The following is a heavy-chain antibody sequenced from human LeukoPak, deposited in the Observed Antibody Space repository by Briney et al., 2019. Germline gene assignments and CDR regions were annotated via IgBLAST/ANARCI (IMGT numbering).Heavy chain of an antibody. Sequence: GGSLRLSCAASGFTFSSYEMNWVRQAPGKGLECVSYISTSGSTIYYADSVKGRFTISRGNAKNSLYLQMNSLRAEDTAVYYCARDGPVVTTPFDNWGQGTLVTVSS. CDR2: ISTSGSTI. J-gene: IGHJ4*02. D-gene: IGHD4-23*01. V-gene: IGHV3-48*03. CDR1: GFTFSSYE. CDR3: ARDGPVVTTPFDN.